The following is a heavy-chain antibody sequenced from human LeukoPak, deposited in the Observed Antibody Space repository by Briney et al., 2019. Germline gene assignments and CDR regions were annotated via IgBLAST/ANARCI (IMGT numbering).Heavy chain of an antibody. CDR2: IMTSTYI. V-gene: IGHV3-21*01. CDR3: VREQARAGSFDY. Sequence: GSLRLSCVVSGFTFSSHSVNWVHQAPGKGLEWVLSIMTSTYIFYAESVKGRFTISRDKAKNSLYLQMTSLRAEDTAVYYCVREQARAGSFDYWGQGTLVTV. J-gene: IGHJ4*02. CDR1: GFTFSSHS. D-gene: IGHD6-19*01.